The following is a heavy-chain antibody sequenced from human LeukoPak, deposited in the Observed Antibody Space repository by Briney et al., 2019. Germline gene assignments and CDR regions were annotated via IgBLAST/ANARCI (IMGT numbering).Heavy chain of an antibody. CDR3: ARGSRYYYDSSGYHLPYYYYYMDV. CDR1: GGSLSSYY. D-gene: IGHD3-22*01. V-gene: IGHV4-59*01. J-gene: IGHJ6*03. Sequence: SETLSLTCTVSGGSLSSYYWSWIRQPPGKGLEWIGYIFYSGNTNYNPSLESRITISIDTSKNQFSLKLNSVTAADTAVYYCARGSRYYYDSSGYHLPYYYYYMDVWGKGTTVTVSS. CDR2: IFYSGNT.